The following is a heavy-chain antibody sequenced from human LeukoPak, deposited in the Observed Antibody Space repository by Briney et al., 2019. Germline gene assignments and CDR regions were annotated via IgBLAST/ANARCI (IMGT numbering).Heavy chain of an antibody. Sequence: SETLPLTCTVSGGSISSSYWNWIRQPPGKGLEWIGYIYYSGSTNYNPSLKSRVTISVDTSKTHFSLRLSSVTAADTAVYYCAKLGNYYGSGSYPFDPWGQGTLVTVSS. CDR1: GGSISSSY. CDR2: IYYSGST. J-gene: IGHJ5*02. CDR3: AKLGNYYGSGSYPFDP. D-gene: IGHD3-10*01. V-gene: IGHV4-59*08.